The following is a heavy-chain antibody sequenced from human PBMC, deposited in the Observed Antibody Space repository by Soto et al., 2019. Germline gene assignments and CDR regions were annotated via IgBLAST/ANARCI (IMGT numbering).Heavy chain of an antibody. CDR2: TSYDGTNE. CDR1: GFNLWSNG. Sequence: QVQMVESGGGVVQPGGSLRLSCAASGFNLWSNGMHWVRQAPGKGLEWVAITSYDGTNEYYADSVKGRFTISRDNSKNRLYLQMNSLRTDDTAMYYCAKGLWSGYSPLDYWGQGTQVTVSS. CDR3: AKGLWSGYSPLDY. V-gene: IGHV3-30*18. D-gene: IGHD3-3*01. J-gene: IGHJ4*02.